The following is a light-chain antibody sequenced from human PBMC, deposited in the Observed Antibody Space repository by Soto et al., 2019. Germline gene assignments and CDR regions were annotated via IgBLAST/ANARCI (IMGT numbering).Light chain of an antibody. V-gene: IGKV3-11*01. Sequence: EIVLTQSPATLSVSAGERATLSFMASQSVSSYLAWYQQKPGQAPRLLIYDASNRATGIPARFSGSGSGTDFTLTISSLEPEDFAVYYCQHRSNWPITFGQGTRLEI. CDR3: QHRSNWPIT. CDR1: QSVSSY. J-gene: IGKJ5*01. CDR2: DAS.